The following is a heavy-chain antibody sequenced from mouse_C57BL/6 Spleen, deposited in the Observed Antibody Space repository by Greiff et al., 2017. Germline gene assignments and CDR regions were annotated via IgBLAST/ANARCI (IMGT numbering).Heavy chain of an antibody. V-gene: IGHV5-4*01. D-gene: IGHD1-1*01. CDR2: ISDGGSYT. Sequence: EVQLVDSGGGLVKPGGSLKLSCAASGFTFSSYAMSWVRQTPEKRLEWVATISDGGSYTYYPDNVKGRFTISRDNAKNNLYLQMSHLKSEDTAMYYCARDRDGSSSYYYAMDYWGQGTSVTVSS. CDR1: GFTFSSYA. J-gene: IGHJ4*01. CDR3: ARDRDGSSSYYYAMDY.